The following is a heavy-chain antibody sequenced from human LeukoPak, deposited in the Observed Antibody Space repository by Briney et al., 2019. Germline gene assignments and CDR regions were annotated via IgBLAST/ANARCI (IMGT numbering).Heavy chain of an antibody. CDR1: GFTFSSYW. V-gene: IGHV3-74*01. D-gene: IGHD6-6*01. CDR2: INSDGSST. Sequence: PGGSLRLSCAASGFTFSSYWMHWVRQAPGKGLVWVSRINSDGSSTSYADSVKGRFTISRDNSKNTLYLQMNSLRAEDTAVYYCARDHEQLVPYFDYWGQGTLVTVSS. CDR3: ARDHEQLVPYFDY. J-gene: IGHJ4*02.